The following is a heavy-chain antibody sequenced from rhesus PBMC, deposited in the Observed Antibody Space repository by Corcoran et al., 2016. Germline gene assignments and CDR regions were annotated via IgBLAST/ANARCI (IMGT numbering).Heavy chain of an antibody. V-gene: IGHV4S12*01. CDR1: GGSISGGYYY. Sequence: QVKLQESGPGLVKPLETLSLTCAVSGGSISGGYYYWSWIRQPPGKGLEWLGGIYSSSGNTYYNPSLKSRVTISKDTSKNQFSLKLSSVTAADTAVYYCARAKSGYSFDYWGQGVLVTVSS. CDR2: IYSSSGNT. D-gene: IGHD5-24*01. J-gene: IGHJ4*01. CDR3: ARAKSGYSFDY.